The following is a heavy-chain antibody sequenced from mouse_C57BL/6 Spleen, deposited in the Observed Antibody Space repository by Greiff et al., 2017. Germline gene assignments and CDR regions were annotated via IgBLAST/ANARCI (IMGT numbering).Heavy chain of an antibody. Sequence: QVQLQQPGAELVRPGSSVKLSCKASGYTFTSFWMHWVKQRPIQGLEWIGNIDPSDSEAHYNQKFKDKATLTVDKSSSTAYMQLSSLTSEDSAVYYCARGDGSSRFAYWGQGTLVTVSA. D-gene: IGHD1-1*01. CDR2: IDPSDSEA. J-gene: IGHJ3*01. V-gene: IGHV1-52*01. CDR3: ARGDGSSRFAY. CDR1: GYTFTSFW.